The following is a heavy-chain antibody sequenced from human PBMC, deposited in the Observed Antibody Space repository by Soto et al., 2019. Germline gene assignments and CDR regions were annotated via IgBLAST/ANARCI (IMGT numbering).Heavy chain of an antibody. Sequence: ASVKVSCKASGGTFSSYTISWVRQAPGQGLEWMGRIIPILGIANYAQKFQGRVTMTRDTSTSTVYMELSSLRSEDTAVYYCARAPGIAAAGTEWDYYYGMDVWGQGTTVTVSS. V-gene: IGHV1-69*02. CDR1: GGTFSSYT. CDR2: IIPILGIA. J-gene: IGHJ6*02. CDR3: ARAPGIAAAGTEWDYYYGMDV. D-gene: IGHD6-13*01.